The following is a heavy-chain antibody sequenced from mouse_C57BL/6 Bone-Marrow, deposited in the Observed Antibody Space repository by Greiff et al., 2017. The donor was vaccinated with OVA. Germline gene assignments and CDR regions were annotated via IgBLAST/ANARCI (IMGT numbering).Heavy chain of an antibody. V-gene: IGHV5-4*01. CDR1: GFTFSSYA. J-gene: IGHJ2*01. CDR2: ISDGGSYT. Sequence: EVQGVESGGGLVKPGGSLRLSCAASGFTFSSYAMSWVRQTPEKRLEWVATISDGGSYTYYPDNVKGRFTISRDNAKNNLYLQMSHLKSEDTAMYYCARDGHYWGQGTTLTVSS. CDR3: ARDGHY.